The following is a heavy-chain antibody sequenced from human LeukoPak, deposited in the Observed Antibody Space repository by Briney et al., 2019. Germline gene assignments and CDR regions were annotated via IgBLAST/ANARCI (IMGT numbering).Heavy chain of an antibody. Sequence: SETLSLTCTVSGGSISSYYWSWIPQPAGKGLEWIGRIYTSGSTNYNPSLKSRVTMSVDTSKNQFSLKLSSVTAADTAVYYCARAYDSSGYYYNWFDPWGQGTLVTVSS. CDR1: GGSISSYY. D-gene: IGHD3-22*01. J-gene: IGHJ5*02. CDR2: IYTSGST. V-gene: IGHV4-4*07. CDR3: ARAYDSSGYYYNWFDP.